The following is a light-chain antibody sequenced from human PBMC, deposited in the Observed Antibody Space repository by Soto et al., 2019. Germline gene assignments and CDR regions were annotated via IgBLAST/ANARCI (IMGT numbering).Light chain of an antibody. CDR2: MVS. Sequence: QSALTQPASVSGSPGQSITISCTGTSSDVGNYNYVSWYQQYPGRVPKLLIYMVSNRPSGVSNRFSGSKSGNTASLTISGLQAEDEADYYCISYAGSDNFVFGTGTKVTV. J-gene: IGLJ1*01. CDR1: SSDVGNYNY. CDR3: ISYAGSDNFV. V-gene: IGLV2-14*01.